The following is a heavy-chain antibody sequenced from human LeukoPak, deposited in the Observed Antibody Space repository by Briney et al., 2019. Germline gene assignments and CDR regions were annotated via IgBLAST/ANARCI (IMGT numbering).Heavy chain of an antibody. J-gene: IGHJ5*02. Sequence: PSGTLSLTCAVSGGSISSNNWWGWVRQPPGKGLEWIGYIYYSGSTYYNPSLKSRVTISVDTSKNQFSLKLSSVTAADTAVYYCARASFSSSWRNNWFDPWGQGTLVTVSS. D-gene: IGHD6-13*01. CDR1: GGSISSNNW. CDR2: IYYSGST. CDR3: ARASFSSSWRNNWFDP. V-gene: IGHV4-4*02.